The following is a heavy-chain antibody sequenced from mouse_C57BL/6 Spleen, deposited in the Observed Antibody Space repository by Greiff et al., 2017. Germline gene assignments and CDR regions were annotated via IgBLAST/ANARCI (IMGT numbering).Heavy chain of an antibody. CDR3: AKLAPSHFDY. J-gene: IGHJ2*01. CDR1: GYSFTGYY. CDR2: INPSTGGT. Sequence: DVKLQESGPELVKPGASVKISCKASGYSFTGYYMNWVKQSPEKSLEWIGEINPSTGGTTYNQKFKAKATLTVDKSSSTAYMQLKSLTSEDSAVYYCAKLAPSHFDYWGQGTTLTVSS. D-gene: IGHD4-1*01. V-gene: IGHV1-42*01.